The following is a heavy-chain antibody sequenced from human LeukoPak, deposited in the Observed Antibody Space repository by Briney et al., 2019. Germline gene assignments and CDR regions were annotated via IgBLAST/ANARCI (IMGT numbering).Heavy chain of an antibody. V-gene: IGHV3-48*01. CDR1: GLTFSSYS. Sequence: GGSLRLSCAASGLTFSSYSMNWVRQAPGKGLEWVSYISSSSTIYYADSVKGRFTISRDNAKNSLYLQMNSLRAEDTAVYYCARDPEAHYYYYMDVWGKGTTVTVS. J-gene: IGHJ6*03. CDR2: ISSSSTI. CDR3: ARDPEAHYYYYMDV.